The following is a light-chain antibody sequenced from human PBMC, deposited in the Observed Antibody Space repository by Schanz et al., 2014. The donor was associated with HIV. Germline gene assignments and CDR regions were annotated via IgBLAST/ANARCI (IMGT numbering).Light chain of an antibody. CDR3: ASWDSGLDAGV. CDR2: NND. Sequence: QSVLTQPPSVSATPGQKVTISCSGSTTNIAYNYVSWYQQVPGAAPKLLIFNNDQRPSGIPDRFSGSKSGSSGTLAISDLQTGDEADYYCASWDSGLDAGVFGGGTQLTVL. J-gene: IGLJ3*02. V-gene: IGLV1-51*02. CDR1: TTNIAYNY.